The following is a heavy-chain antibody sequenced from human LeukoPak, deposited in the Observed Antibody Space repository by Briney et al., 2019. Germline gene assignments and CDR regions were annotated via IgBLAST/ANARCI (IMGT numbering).Heavy chain of an antibody. CDR1: GFTFGSYS. CDR2: ISSTSSTI. J-gene: IGHJ4*02. CDR3: ARDLPTGTYRAYFDN. D-gene: IGHD1-26*01. V-gene: IGHV3-48*04. Sequence: GGSLILSCAASGFTFGSYSMIWVRQAPGKGLEWVSYISSTSSTIHYADSVKGRFTISRDNAENSLYLQMNSLRAEDTAVYYCARDLPTGTYRAYFDNWGQGTLVTVSS.